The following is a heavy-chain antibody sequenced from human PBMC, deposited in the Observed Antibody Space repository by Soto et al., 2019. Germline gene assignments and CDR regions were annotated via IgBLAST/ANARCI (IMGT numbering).Heavy chain of an antibody. CDR3: ARGGVSTRAFDY. J-gene: IGHJ4*02. D-gene: IGHD3-3*01. Sequence: GESLKISCKGSGYNFAGYWIAWVRQMPGKGLELMGIIYPSDSDTRYRPSFQGQVTISADKSISSAYLQWSSLRASDTAMYYCARGGVSTRAFDYWGQGTPVTVSS. V-gene: IGHV5-51*01. CDR1: GYNFAGYW. CDR2: IYPSDSDT.